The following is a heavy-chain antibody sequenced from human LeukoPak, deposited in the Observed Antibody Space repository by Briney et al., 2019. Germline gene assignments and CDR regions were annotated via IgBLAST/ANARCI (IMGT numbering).Heavy chain of an antibody. D-gene: IGHD5-12*01. J-gene: IGHJ4*02. Sequence: SETLSLTCTVSGGSIFIYHWSWIRQPPGRGLEWIGYVFSSGDTKYNPSLESRVALSVDASKNQFSLRLTSVTATDTAVYYCARGYSGYGIHFDYWGPGTLVAVSS. CDR3: ARGYSGYGIHFDY. V-gene: IGHV4-59*08. CDR1: GGSIFIYH. CDR2: VFSSGDT.